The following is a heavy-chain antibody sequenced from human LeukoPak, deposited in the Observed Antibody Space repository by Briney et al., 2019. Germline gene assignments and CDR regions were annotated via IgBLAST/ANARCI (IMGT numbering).Heavy chain of an antibody. Sequence: PSETLSLTCAVYGGSFSGYYWSWIRQPPGNGLEWIGEINHSGSTNYNPSLKSRVTISVDTSKNQFSLRLSSVTAADTAVYYCARRVTVTTLRYFDYWGQGTLVTVSS. CDR2: INHSGST. CDR1: GGSFSGYY. CDR3: ARRVTVTTLRYFDY. D-gene: IGHD4-17*01. J-gene: IGHJ4*02. V-gene: IGHV4-34*01.